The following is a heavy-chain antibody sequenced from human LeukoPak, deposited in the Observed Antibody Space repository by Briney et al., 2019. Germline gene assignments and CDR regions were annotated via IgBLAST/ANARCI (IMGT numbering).Heavy chain of an antibody. CDR3: ARGGLSYDSSGYYYESYYYYMDV. Sequence: ASVKVSCKASGYTFTSYDINWVRQATGQGLEWMGWMNPNSGNTGYAQKFQGRVTMTRNTSISTAYMELSSLRSEDTAVYYCARGGLSYDSSGYYYESYYYYMDVWGKGTTVTVSS. CDR1: GYTFTSYD. V-gene: IGHV1-8*01. CDR2: MNPNSGNT. J-gene: IGHJ6*03. D-gene: IGHD3-22*01.